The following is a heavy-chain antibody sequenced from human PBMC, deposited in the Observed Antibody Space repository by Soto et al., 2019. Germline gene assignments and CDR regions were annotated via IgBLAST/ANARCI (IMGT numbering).Heavy chain of an antibody. V-gene: IGHV2-5*01. D-gene: IGHD6-19*01. Sequence: SGPTLVNPTQTLTLTCIFSGFSLRTSGVGVGWIRQPPGKALEWLGFIYWNDDKRYSPSLKSRLTITKDTSKSQVVLTMTNMDPVDTATYYCAKSGSSGWYGWFDPWGQGTLVTVSS. J-gene: IGHJ5*02. CDR2: IYWNDDK. CDR1: GFSLRTSGVG. CDR3: AKSGSSGWYGWFDP.